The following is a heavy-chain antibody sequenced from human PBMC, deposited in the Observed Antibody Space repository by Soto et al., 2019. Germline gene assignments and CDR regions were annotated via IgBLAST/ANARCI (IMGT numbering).Heavy chain of an antibody. Sequence: PXETLSLPCTVSCGSLSSTGYYGGWIRQSPGKVLEWIGNIYYSGNTFYNPSLKSRVTISVDTSKNQIYLHLSAVTAADTAIFYCASIAAPGTTHFDFWGQGTLVTVSS. CDR3: ASIAAPGTTHFDF. D-gene: IGHD6-13*01. J-gene: IGHJ4*02. CDR1: CGSLSSTGYY. V-gene: IGHV4-39*01. CDR2: IYYSGNT.